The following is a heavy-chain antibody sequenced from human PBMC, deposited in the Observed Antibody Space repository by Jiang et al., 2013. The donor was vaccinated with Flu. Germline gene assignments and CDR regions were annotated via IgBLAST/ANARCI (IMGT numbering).Heavy chain of an antibody. Sequence: GGPLRLSCAASGFTVSSNYMSWVRQAPGKGLEWVSVIYSGGSTYYADSVKGRFTISRDNSKNTLYLQMNSLRAEDTAVYYCARDRGRDEQAFDIWGQGTMVTVSS. J-gene: IGHJ3*02. CDR2: IYSGGST. CDR1: GFTVSSNY. CDR3: ARDRGRDEQAFDI. D-gene: IGHD3-16*01. V-gene: IGHV3-66*01.